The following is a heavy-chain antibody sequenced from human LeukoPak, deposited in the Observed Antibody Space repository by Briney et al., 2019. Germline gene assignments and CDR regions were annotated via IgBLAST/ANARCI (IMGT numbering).Heavy chain of an antibody. D-gene: IGHD3-3*01. Sequence: GGSLRLSCAASGFTFSSYAMSWVRQAPGKGLEWVSAISGSGGSTYYADSVKGRFTISRDNSKNTLYLQMSDLRAEDTAEYYCATFGIIIRNNYFDFWGQGTLVAVSS. CDR3: ATFGIIIRNNYFDF. J-gene: IGHJ4*02. CDR1: GFTFSSYA. CDR2: ISGSGGST. V-gene: IGHV3-23*01.